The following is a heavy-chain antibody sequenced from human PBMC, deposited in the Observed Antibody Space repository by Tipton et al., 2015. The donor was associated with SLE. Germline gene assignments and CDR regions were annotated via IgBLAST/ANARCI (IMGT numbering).Heavy chain of an antibody. Sequence: TLSLTCTVSGVSIGSTGYFWGLFRQSPGKGLVWVGHVHDSGTTYYNPSLESRVTVSIETSKNQFSLKVTSVTAADTAMYYCASITFWSGYIPFDYWGQGTLVTVS. CDR3: ASITFWSGYIPFDY. CDR1: GVSIGSTGYF. D-gene: IGHD3-3*01. V-gene: IGHV4-39*07. J-gene: IGHJ4*02. CDR2: VHDSGTT.